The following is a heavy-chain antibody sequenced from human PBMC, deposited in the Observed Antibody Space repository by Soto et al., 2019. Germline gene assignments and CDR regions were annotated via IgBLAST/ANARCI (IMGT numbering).Heavy chain of an antibody. D-gene: IGHD3-16*02. J-gene: IGHJ4*02. CDR1: GGSFSGYY. V-gene: IGHV4-34*01. CDR3: ARGIWGSYRPRSDY. CDR2: INHSGST. Sequence: QVQLQQWGAGLLKPSETLSLTCAVYGGSFSGYYWSWIRQPPGKGLEWIGEINHSGSTNYNPSLKSRATISVDTSKNQFALKLSSVTAADTAVYYCARGIWGSYRPRSDYCGQGTLVTVSS.